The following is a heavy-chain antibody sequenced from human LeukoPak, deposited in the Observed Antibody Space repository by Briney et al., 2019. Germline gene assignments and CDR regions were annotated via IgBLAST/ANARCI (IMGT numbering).Heavy chain of an antibody. J-gene: IGHJ4*02. Sequence: SETLSLTCAVYGGSFSGYYWSWIRQPPGKGLEWIGEINHSGSTNYNPSLKSRVTISVDTSKNQFSLKLSSVTAADTAVYYCARSVMVRGALRRWGQGPLVTPSS. CDR3: ARSVMVRGALRR. V-gene: IGHV4-34*01. CDR2: INHSGST. CDR1: GGSFSGYY. D-gene: IGHD3-10*01.